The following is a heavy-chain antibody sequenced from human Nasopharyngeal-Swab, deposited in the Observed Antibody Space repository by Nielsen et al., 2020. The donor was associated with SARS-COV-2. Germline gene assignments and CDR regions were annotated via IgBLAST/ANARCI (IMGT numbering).Heavy chain of an antibody. Sequence: GESLKISCVTSGFTFSDNYMSWIRQAPGKGLEWVSYIPTSGSTKDYAESVKGRFTMSRDNARNSVYLQMNSLRAEDTAVYYCASGGSVLMVYNIRKRPFDYWGQGVLVTVSS. CDR2: IPTSGSTK. J-gene: IGHJ4*02. CDR1: GFTFSDNY. CDR3: ASGGSVLMVYNIRKRPFDY. D-gene: IGHD2-8*01. V-gene: IGHV3-11*01.